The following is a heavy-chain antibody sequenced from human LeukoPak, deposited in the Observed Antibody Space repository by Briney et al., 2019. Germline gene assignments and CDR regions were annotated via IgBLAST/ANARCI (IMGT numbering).Heavy chain of an antibody. CDR2: ISGSGGST. CDR3: AKDLKGPPLPPYYCSSFDY. V-gene: IGHV3-23*01. Sequence: GGSLRLSCAASGFTFSSYAMSWVRQAPGKGLEWVSAISGSGGSTYYADSVKGRFTISRDNSKNTLYLQMNSLRAEDTAVYYCAKDLKGPPLPPYYCSSFDYWGQGTLVTVSS. D-gene: IGHD2/OR15-2a*01. J-gene: IGHJ4*02. CDR1: GFTFSSYA.